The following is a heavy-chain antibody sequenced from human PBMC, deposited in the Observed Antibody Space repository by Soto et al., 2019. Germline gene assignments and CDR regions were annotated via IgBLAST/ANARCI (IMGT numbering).Heavy chain of an antibody. Sequence: QVQLVQSGAEEKKPGASVKVSCKASGYTFTNYAMHWVRQAPGQRLEWMGWINAGNGNTKYSQKFQGRVTITRDTPGTTPNRERSSLRSEDRAVYSWARVSASSLPDYGGRGPLVTVPS. D-gene: IGHD6-19*01. CDR3: ARVSASSLPDY. V-gene: IGHV1-3*05. J-gene: IGHJ4*02. CDR2: INAGNGNT. CDR1: GYTFTNYA.